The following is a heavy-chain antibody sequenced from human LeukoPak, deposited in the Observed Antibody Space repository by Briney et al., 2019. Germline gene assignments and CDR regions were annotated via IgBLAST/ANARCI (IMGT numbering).Heavy chain of an antibody. V-gene: IGHV3-30-3*01. D-gene: IGHD1-26*01. CDR1: GFTFSSYA. CDR2: ISYDGSNK. J-gene: IGHJ4*02. CDR3: ARDSPGGGSATDLYYFDY. Sequence: PGGSLRLSCAASGFTFSSYAMHWVRQAPGKGLEWVAVISYDGSNKYYADSVKGRFTISRDNSKNTLYLQMNSLRAEDTAVYYCARDSPGGGSATDLYYFDYWGQGTLVTVSS.